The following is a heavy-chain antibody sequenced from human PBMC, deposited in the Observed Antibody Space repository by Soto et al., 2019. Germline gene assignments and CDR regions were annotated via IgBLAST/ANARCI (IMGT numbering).Heavy chain of an antibody. CDR1: GFTFSSVRSYW. V-gene: IGHV3-7*01. CDR3: ARGYY. J-gene: IGHJ4*02. D-gene: IGHD2-15*01. Sequence: EVQLVESGGGLVQPGGSLRLSCAASGFTFSSVRSYWMSWVRQAPGKGLEWVANIKLDGSERYYVDSMKGRFTISRDDARNSLYLQMNSLRAEDTAIYYCARGYYWGQGTLVSVSS. CDR2: IKLDGSER.